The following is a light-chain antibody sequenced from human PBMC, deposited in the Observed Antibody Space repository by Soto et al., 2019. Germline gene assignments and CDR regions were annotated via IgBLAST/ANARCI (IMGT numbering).Light chain of an antibody. Sequence: EVVLTQSPGTLSLSPGERATLSCTASQSVSATYIAWYQQKSGQAPRFLLYGASSRATGIPDRFSGSGSGTEFTLTIDRLEPEDFATYYCQQYGSSPRAFGQGTKVDIK. CDR1: QSVSATY. V-gene: IGKV3-20*01. CDR3: QQYGSSPRA. J-gene: IGKJ1*01. CDR2: GAS.